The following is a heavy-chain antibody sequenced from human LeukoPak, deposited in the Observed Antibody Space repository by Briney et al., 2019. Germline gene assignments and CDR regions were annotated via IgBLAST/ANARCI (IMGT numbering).Heavy chain of an antibody. D-gene: IGHD3-3*01. CDR2: IYHSGST. J-gene: IGHJ4*02. V-gene: IGHV4-38-2*01. Sequence: SETLSLTCAVSGYSISSGYYWGWIRQPPGKGLEWIGSIYHSGSTYYNPSLKSRVTISVDTSKNQFSLKLSSVTAADTAVYYCARGRGITIFGVVTKYYFDYWGQGTLVTVSS. CDR3: ARGRGITIFGVVTKYYFDY. CDR1: GYSISSGYY.